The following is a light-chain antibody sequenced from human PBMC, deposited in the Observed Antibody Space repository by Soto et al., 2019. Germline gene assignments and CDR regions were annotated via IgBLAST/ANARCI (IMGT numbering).Light chain of an antibody. Sequence: QSVLTQPPSVSGAPGQRVTISCTGTSSYIGAGYDVHWYQQLPGTAPKLLIYGNSNRPSGVPDRFSGSKSGTSVSLAITGLQAGDEADYFCQSYDSSLSGSVFGGGTK. V-gene: IGLV1-40*01. CDR3: QSYDSSLSGSV. CDR1: SSYIGAGYD. J-gene: IGLJ3*02. CDR2: GNS.